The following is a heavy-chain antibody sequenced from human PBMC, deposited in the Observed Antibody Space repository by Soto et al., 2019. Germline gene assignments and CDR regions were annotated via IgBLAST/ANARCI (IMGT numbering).Heavy chain of an antibody. D-gene: IGHD3-22*01. J-gene: IGHJ2*01. Sequence: QVQLQESGPGLVKPSQTLSLTCTVSGGSISSGGYYWSWIRQYPGKGLEWIGYIYYSGSTYYNPSLKSRVTISVDTSKNQFSLKLSSVTAADTAVYYCARDGGGYYDSSGYYGYWYFDLWGRGTLVTVSS. CDR1: GGSISSGGYY. V-gene: IGHV4-31*03. CDR3: ARDGGGYYDSSGYYGYWYFDL. CDR2: IYYSGST.